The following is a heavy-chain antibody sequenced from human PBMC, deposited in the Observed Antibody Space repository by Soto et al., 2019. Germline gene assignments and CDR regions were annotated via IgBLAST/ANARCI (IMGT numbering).Heavy chain of an antibody. CDR3: ARGSKGAARRFDY. CDR1: GGSISSYY. Sequence: SETLSLTCTVSGGSISSYYWSWIRQPPGKGLEWIVYIYYSGSTNYNPSLKRRVTISVDTSKNQFSLKLSSVTAADTAVYYCARGSKGAARRFDYWGQGTLVTVSS. V-gene: IGHV4-59*12. J-gene: IGHJ4*02. D-gene: IGHD6-6*01. CDR2: IYYSGST.